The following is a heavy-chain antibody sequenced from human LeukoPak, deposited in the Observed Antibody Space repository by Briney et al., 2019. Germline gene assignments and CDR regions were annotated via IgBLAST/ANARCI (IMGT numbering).Heavy chain of an antibody. CDR3: ARDEYYYDSSGYYSGYYYYGMDV. D-gene: IGHD3-22*01. J-gene: IGHJ6*02. CDR2: IYHSGST. V-gene: IGHV4-4*02. CDR1: GGSISSSNW. Sequence: SETLSLTCAVSGGSISSSNWWSWVRQPPGQGLEWIGEIYHSGSTNYNPSLKSRVTISVDKSKNQFSLKLSSVTAADTAVYYCARDEYYYDSSGYYSGYYYYGMDVWGQGTTVTVSS.